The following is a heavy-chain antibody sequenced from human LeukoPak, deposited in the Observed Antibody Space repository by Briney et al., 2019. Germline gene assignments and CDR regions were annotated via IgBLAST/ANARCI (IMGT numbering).Heavy chain of an antibody. V-gene: IGHV4-30-2*01. J-gene: IGHJ4*02. Sequence: SQTLSLTCAVSGGSISSGGYSWSWIRQPPGKGLEWIGYIYHSGSTYYNPSLRSRVTISINRSKNQFSLKLTSVTAADTAVYYCARVLPPGDYAGYFDCWGQGTLVTVSS. CDR2: IYHSGST. D-gene: IGHD4-17*01. CDR1: GGSISSGGYS. CDR3: ARVLPPGDYAGYFDC.